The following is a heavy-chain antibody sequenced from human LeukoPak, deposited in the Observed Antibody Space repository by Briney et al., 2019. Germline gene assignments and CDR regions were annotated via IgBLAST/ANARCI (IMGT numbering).Heavy chain of an antibody. J-gene: IGHJ6*02. D-gene: IGHD5-18*01. CDR2: ISAYNGNT. V-gene: IGHV1-18*01. CDR1: GYTFISYG. CDR3: ARDTAAAQLWQDYYGMDV. Sequence: GASVKVSCKASGYTFISYGINWVRQAPGQGLEWMGWISAYNGNTNYAQKLQGRVTMTTDTSTSTAYMELRSLRSDDTAVYYCARDTAAAQLWQDYYGMDVWGQGTTVTVSS.